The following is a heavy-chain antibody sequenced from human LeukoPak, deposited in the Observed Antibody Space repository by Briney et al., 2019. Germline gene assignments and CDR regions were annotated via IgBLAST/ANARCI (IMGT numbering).Heavy chain of an antibody. D-gene: IGHD3-22*01. Sequence: GASVKVSCKASDYTFTSDGISWVRQAPGQGLEWMGWISVYNGNTNYAQKFPGTVTITTDPSTSTAYMELRSLRSDDTAVYYCARDYGPIIVVAEYYFDYWGQGTLVTVSS. CDR3: ARDYGPIIVVAEYYFDY. CDR1: DYTFTSDG. V-gene: IGHV1-18*01. J-gene: IGHJ4*02. CDR2: ISVYNGNT.